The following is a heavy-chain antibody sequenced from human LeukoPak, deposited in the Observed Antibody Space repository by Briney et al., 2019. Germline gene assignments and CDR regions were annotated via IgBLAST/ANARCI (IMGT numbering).Heavy chain of an antibody. D-gene: IGHD3-3*01. CDR1: GFTFSSYA. CDR3: AKGGDFWSGLDQIFDP. CDR2: ISGSGGST. Sequence: GGSLRLSCAASGFTFSSYAMSWVRQAPGKGLEWVSAISGSGGSTYYADSVKGRFTISRDNSKNTLYLQMNSLRAEDTAVYYCAKGGDFWSGLDQIFDPWGQGTLVTVSS. J-gene: IGHJ5*02. V-gene: IGHV3-23*01.